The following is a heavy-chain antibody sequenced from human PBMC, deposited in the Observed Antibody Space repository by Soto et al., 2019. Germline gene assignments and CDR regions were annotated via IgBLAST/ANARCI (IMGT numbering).Heavy chain of an antibody. D-gene: IGHD2-21*02. CDR3: ARDWNCGGDCSSSGHLDY. CDR1: GYTFTSYY. V-gene: IGHV1-46*01. Sequence: ASVKVSCKASGYTFTSYYMHWVRQAPGQGLEWMGIINPSGGSTSYAQKFQGRVTMTRDTSTSTVYMELSSLRSEDTAVYYCARDWNCGGDCSSSGHLDYWGQGTLVTVS. CDR2: INPSGGST. J-gene: IGHJ4*02.